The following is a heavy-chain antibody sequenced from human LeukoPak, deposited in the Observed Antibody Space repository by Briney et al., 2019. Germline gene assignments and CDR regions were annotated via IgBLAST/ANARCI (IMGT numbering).Heavy chain of an antibody. V-gene: IGHV4-34*01. J-gene: IGHJ5*02. CDR3: ARDSSGWYRWFDP. Sequence: SETLSLTCAVYGGSFSGYYWSWIRQPPGKGLEWIGEINHSGSTNYNPSLKSRVTISVDTSKNQFSLKLSSVTAADTAVYYCARDSSGWYRWFDPWGQGTLVTVSS. CDR2: INHSGST. CDR1: GGSFSGYY. D-gene: IGHD6-19*01.